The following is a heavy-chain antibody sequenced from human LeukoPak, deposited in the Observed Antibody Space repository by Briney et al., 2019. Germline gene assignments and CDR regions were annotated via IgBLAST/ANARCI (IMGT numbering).Heavy chain of an antibody. V-gene: IGHV4-59*01. CDR1: GGSISSYY. Sequence: SETLSLTCTVSGGSISSYYWSWIRQPPGKGLEWIGYIYYSGSTNYNPSLKSRVTISVDTSKNQFSLKLSSVTAADTAVYYCARDSGVYDSGGYWDYWGQGTLVTVSS. CDR3: ARDSGVYDSGGYWDY. D-gene: IGHD3-22*01. CDR2: IYYSGST. J-gene: IGHJ4*02.